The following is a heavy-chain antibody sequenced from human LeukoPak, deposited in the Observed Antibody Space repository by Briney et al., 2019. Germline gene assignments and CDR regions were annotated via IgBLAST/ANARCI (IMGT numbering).Heavy chain of an antibody. CDR1: GFTFSSYW. J-gene: IGHJ3*02. Sequence: RAGGSLRLSCAASGFTFSSYWMLWVRQVPGKGLVWVSRINSDGSSTSYADSVKGRFTISRDNAKNTLYVQMNSLRAEDTAVYYCSTGSGHAFDIWGRGTMVTVSS. D-gene: IGHD3-10*01. CDR3: STGSGHAFDI. V-gene: IGHV3-74*01. CDR2: INSDGSST.